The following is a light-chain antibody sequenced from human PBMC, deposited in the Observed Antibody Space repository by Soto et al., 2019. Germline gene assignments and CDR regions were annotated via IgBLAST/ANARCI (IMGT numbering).Light chain of an antibody. J-gene: IGKJ5*01. CDR3: QQRSKWPPFT. Sequence: EIVLTQAPATLSLSPGERATLSCRASQSVSSYLAWYQQKPGRAPRLLIYDASNRATGIPARFSGSGSGTDFTLTISSLEPEDFAVYYCQQRSKWPPFTFGQGTRLEIK. CDR2: DAS. CDR1: QSVSSY. V-gene: IGKV3-11*01.